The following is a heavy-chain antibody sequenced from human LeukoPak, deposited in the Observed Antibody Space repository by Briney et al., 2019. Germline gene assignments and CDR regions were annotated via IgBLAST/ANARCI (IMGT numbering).Heavy chain of an antibody. CDR2: ISGSGGST. Sequence: GGSLRLSCAASGFTFSSYAMSWVRQAPGKGLEWVSAISGSGGSTYYADSVKGRFTISRDNAKNSLYLQMNSLRAEDTAVYYCAREINYYDSSGYVYWGQGTLVTVSS. CDR1: GFTFSSYA. D-gene: IGHD3-22*01. J-gene: IGHJ4*02. CDR3: AREINYYDSSGYVY. V-gene: IGHV3-23*01.